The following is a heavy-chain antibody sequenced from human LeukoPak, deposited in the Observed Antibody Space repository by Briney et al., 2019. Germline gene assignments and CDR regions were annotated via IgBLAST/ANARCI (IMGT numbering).Heavy chain of an antibody. D-gene: IGHD2-2*01. CDR3: ARGGCSSTSCYLSFDY. CDR1: GGTFIIYA. Sequence: GSSVKASFKASGGTFIIYAISWVRQAPGQGLEWMGGIIPIFGTANYAQKFQGRVTITTDESTSTAYMELSSLRSEDTAVYYCARGGCSSTSCYLSFDYWGQGTLVTVSS. V-gene: IGHV1-69*05. J-gene: IGHJ4*02. CDR2: IIPIFGTA.